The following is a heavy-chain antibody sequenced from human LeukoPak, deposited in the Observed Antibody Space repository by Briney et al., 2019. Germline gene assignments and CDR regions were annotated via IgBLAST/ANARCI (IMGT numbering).Heavy chain of an antibody. V-gene: IGHV4-59*01. J-gene: IGHJ4*02. CDR3: ARARSGWWDPFDY. CDR1: GGSISSYY. Sequence: SETLSLTCTVSGGSISSYYWSWIRQPPGKGLEWIGYIYYSGSTNYNPSLKSRVTITVDTSKNQFSLKLSSVTAADTAVYYCARARSGWWDPFDYWGQGTLVTVSS. CDR2: IYYSGST. D-gene: IGHD6-19*01.